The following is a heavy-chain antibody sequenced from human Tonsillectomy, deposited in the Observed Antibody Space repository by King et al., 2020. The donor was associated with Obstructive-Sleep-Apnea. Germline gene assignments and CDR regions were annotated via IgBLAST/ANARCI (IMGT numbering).Heavy chain of an antibody. CDR2: ISWNSGSI. Sequence: VQLVESGGGLVQPGRSLRLSCAASGFSFDDYAMHWVRQAPGKGLDWVAGISWNSGSIGYADSVKGRFTISRDNAKNSLYLQMNSLRAEDTSLYYCAKGDSRGYYFANFDNWGQGTLVTVSS. D-gene: IGHD3-22*01. J-gene: IGHJ4*02. CDR3: AKGDSRGYYFANFDN. V-gene: IGHV3-9*01. CDR1: GFSFDDYA.